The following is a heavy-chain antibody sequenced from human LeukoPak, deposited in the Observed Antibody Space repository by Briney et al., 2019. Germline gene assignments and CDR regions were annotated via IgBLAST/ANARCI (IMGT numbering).Heavy chain of an antibody. Sequence: ASVKVSCKASGGTFSSYAISWVRQAPGHGLEWMGGIIPIFGTANYAQKFQGRFTITADESTSTAYMELSSLRSEDTAVYYCATSAHIEVGTAPPPDYWGQGTLVTVTS. CDR2: IIPIFGTA. CDR3: ATSAHIEVGTAPPPDY. V-gene: IGHV1-69*13. D-gene: IGHD2-21*02. CDR1: GGTFSSYA. J-gene: IGHJ4*02.